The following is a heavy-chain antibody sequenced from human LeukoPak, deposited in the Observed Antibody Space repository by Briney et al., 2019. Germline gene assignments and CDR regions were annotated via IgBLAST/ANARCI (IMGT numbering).Heavy chain of an antibody. Sequence: GGSLRLSCAASGFTFISHWMSWVRQAPGKGLEWVSAISGSGGSTYYADSVKGRFTISRDNSKNTLYLQMNSLRAEDTAIYYCTKERGYGPADYWGQGTLVTVSS. CDR1: GFTFISHW. V-gene: IGHV3-23*01. D-gene: IGHD5-18*01. CDR3: TKERGYGPADY. CDR2: ISGSGGST. J-gene: IGHJ4*02.